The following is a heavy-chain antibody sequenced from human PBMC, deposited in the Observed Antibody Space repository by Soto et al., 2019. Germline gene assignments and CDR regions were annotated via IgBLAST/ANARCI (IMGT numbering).Heavy chain of an antibody. CDR3: ARVGRFGELLTHYYGMDV. J-gene: IGHJ6*02. CDR2: IYYSGST. V-gene: IGHV4-39*01. CDR1: GGSISSSSYY. D-gene: IGHD3-10*01. Sequence: PSETLSLTCTVSGGSISSSSYYWGWIRQPPGKGLEWIGSIYYSGSTYYNPSLKSRVTISVDTSKNQFSLKLSSVTAADTAVYYCARVGRFGELLTHYYGMDVWGQGTTVTVSS.